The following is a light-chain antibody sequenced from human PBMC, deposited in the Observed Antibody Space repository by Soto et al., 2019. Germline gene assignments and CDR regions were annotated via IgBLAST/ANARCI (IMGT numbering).Light chain of an antibody. CDR1: QGISSY. CDR2: AAS. V-gene: IGKV1-8*01. J-gene: IGKJ5*01. Sequence: AIRMTQSPSSFSASTGDRVTITCRASQGISSYLAWYQQKPGKAPKLLIYAASTLQSGVPSRFSGSGSGTDFTLTISCLQSEDFATYYCQHYYSYPITFGQGTRLEMK. CDR3: QHYYSYPIT.